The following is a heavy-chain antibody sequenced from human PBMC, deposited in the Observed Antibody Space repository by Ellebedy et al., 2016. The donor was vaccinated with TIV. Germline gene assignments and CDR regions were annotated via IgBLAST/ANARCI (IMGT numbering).Heavy chain of an antibody. CDR3: ARDMTTVVTHRRYYYYYGMDV. V-gene: IGHV5-51*01. D-gene: IGHD4-23*01. CDR1: GDIFSTFW. Sequence: GESLKISCKGSGDIFSTFWIGWVRQMPGKGLEWMGIVYIGDSNVRYSPPFQGQVSISADKSISTSYLQWSSLKASDTAMYYCARDMTTVVTHRRYYYYYGMDVWGQGTTVTVSS. J-gene: IGHJ6*02. CDR2: VYIGDSNV.